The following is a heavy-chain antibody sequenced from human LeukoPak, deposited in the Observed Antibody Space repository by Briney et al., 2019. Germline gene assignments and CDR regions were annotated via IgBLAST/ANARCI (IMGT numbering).Heavy chain of an antibody. CDR1: GYTFTGYY. CDR3: AFTNGAMYDY. V-gene: IGHV1-2*06. J-gene: IGHJ4*02. Sequence: ASVKVSCKASGYTFTGYYMHWLRQARGQGLEWMGRINPNSGGTNYAQKFQGRVTMTRDTSISTAYMELSRLRSDDTAVYYCAFTNGAMYDYWGQGTLVTVSS. CDR2: INPNSGGT. D-gene: IGHD1-1*01.